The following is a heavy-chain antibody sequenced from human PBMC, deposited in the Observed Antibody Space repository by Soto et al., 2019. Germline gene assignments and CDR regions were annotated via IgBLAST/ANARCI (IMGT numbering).Heavy chain of an antibody. D-gene: IGHD2-15*01. CDR3: ARGRVRWYDIT. CDR2: IYYSGTT. CDR1: GGSISSGDYY. V-gene: IGHV4-30-4*01. J-gene: IGHJ3*01. Sequence: SETLSLTCNVSGGSISSGDYYWSWIRQPPGKGLEWIGYIYYSGTTYYNPSLKSRLRISVDTSKSQFSLDLRSVTAADTAVYYCARGRVRWYDITWGQGTMVTVS.